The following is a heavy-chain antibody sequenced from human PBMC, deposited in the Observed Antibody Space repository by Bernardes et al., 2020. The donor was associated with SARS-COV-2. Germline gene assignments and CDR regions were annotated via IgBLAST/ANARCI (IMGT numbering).Heavy chain of an antibody. CDR2: ISGSGGST. V-gene: IGHV3-23*01. Sequence: GGSLRLSCAASGFTFSSYAMSWVRQAPGKGLEWVSAISGSGGSTYYADSVKGRFTISRDNSKNTLYLQMNSLRAEDTAVYYCARDGTRYIIAAAGHWGQGTLVTVSS. J-gene: IGHJ4*02. CDR3: ARDGTRYIIAAAGH. D-gene: IGHD6-13*01. CDR1: GFTFSSYA.